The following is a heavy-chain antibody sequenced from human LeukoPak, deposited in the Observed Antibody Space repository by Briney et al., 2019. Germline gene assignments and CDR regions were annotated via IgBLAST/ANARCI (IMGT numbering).Heavy chain of an antibody. CDR1: GGFISSYY. V-gene: IGHV4-59*01. CDR3: ARGSRATELFDY. CDR2: IYYSGST. Sequence: SETLSLTCTVSGGFISSYYWSWIRQPPGKGLEWIGYIYYSGSTNYNPSLKSRVTISVDTSKNQFSLKLSSVTAADTVVYYCARGSRATELFDYWSQGTLVTVSS. J-gene: IGHJ4*02. D-gene: IGHD1-26*01.